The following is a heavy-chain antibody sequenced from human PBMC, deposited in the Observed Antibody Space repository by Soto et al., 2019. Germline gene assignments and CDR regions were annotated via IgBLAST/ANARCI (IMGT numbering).Heavy chain of an antibody. Sequence: GSGPTLVNSTETLTLTCTFSGFSLTSPGMCVSWIRQPPGKALEWLALIERDDDDKYYSTSLKTRLTISKDTRKNQVVLTMANMDPADTGTYYCARSIRGPRRFNGMDVWGQGTTVTVSS. J-gene: IGHJ6*02. CDR1: GFSLTSPGMC. CDR3: ARSIRGPRRFNGMDV. D-gene: IGHD1-20*01. V-gene: IGHV2-70*13. CDR2: IERDDDDK.